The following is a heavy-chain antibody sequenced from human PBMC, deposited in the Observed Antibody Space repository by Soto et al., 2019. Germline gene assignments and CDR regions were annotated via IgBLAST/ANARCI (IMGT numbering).Heavy chain of an antibody. Sequence: GGSLRLSCAASGFTFSTAWMSWVRQAPGKGLEWVGRIKSKTDGGTTDYAAPVKGRFTISRDDSKNTLYLQMNSLKTEDTAVYYCGDHYGSGSRYYSLDVWGQGTTVTVSS. V-gene: IGHV3-15*01. CDR1: GFTFSTAW. J-gene: IGHJ6*02. D-gene: IGHD3-10*01. CDR2: IKSKTDGGTT. CDR3: GDHYGSGSRYYSLDV.